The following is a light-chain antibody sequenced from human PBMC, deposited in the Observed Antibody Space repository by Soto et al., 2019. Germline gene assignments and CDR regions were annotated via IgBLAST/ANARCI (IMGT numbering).Light chain of an antibody. CDR2: DVS. CDR1: TSDIGAYNF. V-gene: IGLV2-14*03. Sequence: QSVLTQPASVSGSPGQSITMSCTGTTSDIGAYNFVSWYQQHPGKTPKLLIYDVSDRPSGVSNRFSGSKSGNTASLAISGLKAEDEADYYCSSYTTSPTYVFGTGTKLTVL. J-gene: IGLJ1*01. CDR3: SSYTTSPTYV.